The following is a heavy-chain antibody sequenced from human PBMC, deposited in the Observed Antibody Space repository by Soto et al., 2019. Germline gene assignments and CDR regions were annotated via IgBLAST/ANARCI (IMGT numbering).Heavy chain of an antibody. CDR1: GGTFSSYA. CDR2: IIPIFGTA. CDR3: AKYYYDSSGYYSDYYYGMDV. Sequence: GASVKVSCKASGGTFSSYAISWVRQAPGQGLEWMGGIIPIFGTANYARKFQGRVTITADESTSTAYMELSSLRSEDTAVYYCAKYYYDSSGYYSDYYYGMDVWCQGTTVTVSS. V-gene: IGHV1-69*13. D-gene: IGHD3-22*01. J-gene: IGHJ6*02.